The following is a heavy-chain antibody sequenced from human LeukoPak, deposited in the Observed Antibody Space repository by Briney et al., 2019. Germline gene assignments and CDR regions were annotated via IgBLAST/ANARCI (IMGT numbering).Heavy chain of an antibody. CDR2: IYYTGTT. Sequence: SETLSLTCSVSGGSISSNYWSWIRQPPGEGLEWMGYIYYTGTTHYNPSLEGRVTISLDASKTQFSLRLTSVTAADTAIYYCARDIVLTYGMDVWGQGTTVTVSS. V-gene: IGHV4-59*01. CDR3: ARDIVLTYGMDV. J-gene: IGHJ6*02. D-gene: IGHD2-8*02. CDR1: GGSISSNY.